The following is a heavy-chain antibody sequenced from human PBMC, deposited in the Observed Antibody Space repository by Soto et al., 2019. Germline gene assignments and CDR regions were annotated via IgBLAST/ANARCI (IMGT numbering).Heavy chain of an antibody. CDR2: IQTKTGGGTA. CDR3: ATDYGWAFQI. V-gene: IGHV3-15*01. CDR1: GLSFSDVT. J-gene: IGHJ3*02. Sequence: EVQLVASGGVLVQPGESLRLSCAGSGLSFSDVTMTWVRQLPGKGLEWVGRIQTKTGGGTADYPAAVRGRFTISRDDSKNTLYLQLNSLKTEDTAVYYCATDYGWAFQIWGQGTTVTVSS. D-gene: IGHD4-17*01.